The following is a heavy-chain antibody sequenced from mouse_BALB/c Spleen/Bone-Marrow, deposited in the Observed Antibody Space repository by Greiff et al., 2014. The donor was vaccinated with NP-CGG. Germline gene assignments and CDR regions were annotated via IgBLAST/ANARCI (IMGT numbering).Heavy chain of an antibody. J-gene: IGHJ3*01. CDR3: TRNGYYGWSAY. Sequence: DVKLVESGGGLVQPGGSLKLSCAASGFDFNRYWMTWVRQAPRKGLEWIGEINPDSSTINYTPSLKDKFIISRDNAKNTLYLQMSKVRSEDTGLYYCTRNGYYGWSAYWGQGTLVTVSA. D-gene: IGHD2-3*01. CDR1: GFDFNRYW. CDR2: INPDSSTI. V-gene: IGHV4-1*02.